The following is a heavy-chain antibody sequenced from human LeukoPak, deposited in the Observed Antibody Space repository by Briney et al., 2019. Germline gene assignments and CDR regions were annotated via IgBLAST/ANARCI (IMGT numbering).Heavy chain of an antibody. CDR3: ARGLVSSSWYDY. D-gene: IGHD6-13*01. V-gene: IGHV4-34*01. CDR2: INHSGST. J-gene: IGHJ4*02. CDR1: GGSFSGYY. Sequence: PXETLSLTCAVXGGSFSGYYWSWIRQPPGKGLEWIGEINHSGSTNYNPSLKSRVTISVDTSKNQFSLKLSSVTAADTAVYYCARGLVSSSWYDYWGQGTLVTVSS.